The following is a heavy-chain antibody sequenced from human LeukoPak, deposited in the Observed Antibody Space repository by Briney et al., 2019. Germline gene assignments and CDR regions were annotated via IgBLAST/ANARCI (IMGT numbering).Heavy chain of an antibody. D-gene: IGHD6-19*01. CDR1: GYSISSGYY. J-gene: IGHJ3*02. CDR2: IYHSGST. CDR3: ARWGYSSGQDAFDI. Sequence: SETLSLTCTVSGYSISSGYYWGWIRQPPGKGLEWIGSIYHSGSTYYNPSLKSRVTISVDTSKNQFSLKLSSVTAADTAVYYCARWGYSSGQDAFDIWGQGTMVTVSS. V-gene: IGHV4-38-2*02.